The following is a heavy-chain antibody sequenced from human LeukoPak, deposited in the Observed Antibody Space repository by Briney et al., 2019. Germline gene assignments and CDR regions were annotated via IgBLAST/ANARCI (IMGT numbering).Heavy chain of an antibody. CDR1: GYTFTSYA. D-gene: IGHD6-13*01. V-gene: IGHV1-3*01. Sequence: ASVKVSCKASGYTFTSYAMHWVRQAPGQRLEWMGWINAGNGNTKYSQKFRGRVTITRDTSASTAYMELSSLRSEDTAVYYCARDSQGSSWYYFDYWGQGTLVTVSS. J-gene: IGHJ4*02. CDR3: ARDSQGSSWYYFDY. CDR2: INAGNGNT.